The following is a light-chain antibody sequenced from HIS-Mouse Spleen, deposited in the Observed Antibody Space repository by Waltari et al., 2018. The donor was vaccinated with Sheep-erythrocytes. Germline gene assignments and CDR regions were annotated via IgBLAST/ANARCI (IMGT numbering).Light chain of an antibody. CDR3: QAWDSSTYV. J-gene: IGLJ1*01. Sequence: SYELTQPPSVSVSPGQTASITCSGAQLGDHYACWYQQKQGQSPVLVIYQDSKRPSGIPERFSGSNSGNTATLTISGTQAMDEADYYCQAWDSSTYVFGTGTKVTVL. V-gene: IGLV3-1*01. CDR1: QLGDHY. CDR2: QDS.